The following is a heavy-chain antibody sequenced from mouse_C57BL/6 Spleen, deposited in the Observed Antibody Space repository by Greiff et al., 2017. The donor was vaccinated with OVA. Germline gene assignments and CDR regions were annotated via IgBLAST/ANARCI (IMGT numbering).Heavy chain of an antibody. V-gene: IGHV1-18*01. CDR2: INPNNGGT. Sequence: EVMLVESGPELVKPGASVKIPCKASGYTFTDYNMDWVKQSPGKSLEWIGDINPNNGGTIYNQKFKGKATLTADKSSSTAYMELRSLTSEDTAVYYCARRGGYYEGLFAYWGQGTLVTVSA. D-gene: IGHD2-3*01. J-gene: IGHJ3*01. CDR3: ARRGGYYEGLFAY. CDR1: GYTFTDYN.